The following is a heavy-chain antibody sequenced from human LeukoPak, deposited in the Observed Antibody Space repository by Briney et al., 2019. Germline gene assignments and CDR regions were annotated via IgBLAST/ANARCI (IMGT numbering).Heavy chain of an antibody. J-gene: IGHJ3*02. CDR3: AKAGWYSAKTYATYDDAYDI. V-gene: IGHV3-66*01. CDR1: GFIVSSNY. CDR2: IYSGGRT. Sequence: GGSLRLSCAVSGFIVSSNYMTWVRQAPGKGLEWVSVIYSGGRTYYADSVKGRFTTSRDNSKNTLYLQMNSLRADDTAVYYCAKAGWYSAKTYATYDDAYDIWGRGTMVTVSS. D-gene: IGHD1-26*01.